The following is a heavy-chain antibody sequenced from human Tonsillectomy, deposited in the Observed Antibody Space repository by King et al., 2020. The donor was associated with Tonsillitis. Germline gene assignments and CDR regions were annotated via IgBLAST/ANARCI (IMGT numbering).Heavy chain of an antibody. CDR1: GFTFTNYA. CDR2: ITTSGDST. V-gene: IGHV3-23*04. Sequence: VQLVESGGGLVQPGGSLRLSCAASGFTFTNYAMSWVRQAPGMGLEWVSAITTSGDSTYYADSVKGRFTISRDNSRNTLYLQMSSLRAEDTAVYYWAKTGIHAYFDSGGRGPLAPVPS. CDR3: AKTGIHAYFDS. D-gene: IGHD6-13*01. J-gene: IGHJ4*02.